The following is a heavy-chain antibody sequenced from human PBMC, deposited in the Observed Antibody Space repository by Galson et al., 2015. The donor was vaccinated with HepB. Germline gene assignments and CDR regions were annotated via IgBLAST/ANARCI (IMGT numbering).Heavy chain of an antibody. D-gene: IGHD3-22*01. CDR2: IYPGDSDT. CDR3: ARRENYDSSGYYSEYFHY. V-gene: IGHV5-51*01. J-gene: IGHJ1*01. CDR1: GYTFTNYW. Sequence: QSGAEVKKPGESLKISCKGSGYTFTNYWIAWVRQMPGKGLEWMGIIYPGDSDTRYSPSFQGQVTISADKSISTAYLQWSSLKASDTAMYYCARRENYDSSGYYSEYFHYWGQGTLVTVSS.